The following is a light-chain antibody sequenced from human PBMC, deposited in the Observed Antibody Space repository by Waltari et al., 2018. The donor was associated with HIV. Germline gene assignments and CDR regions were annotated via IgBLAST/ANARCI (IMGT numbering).Light chain of an antibody. CDR3: QQYYSSPWN. Sequence: IFMTQSPASLAVSLGERATINCKSSQSVLFSSNNKNHLAWYQQKPGQPPRLLIYWASTRESGVPDRFSGSGSGTDFTLTISSLQAEDVAVYYCQQYYSSPWNFGPGTKVDI. CDR1: QSVLFSSNNKNH. J-gene: IGKJ3*01. CDR2: WAS. V-gene: IGKV4-1*01.